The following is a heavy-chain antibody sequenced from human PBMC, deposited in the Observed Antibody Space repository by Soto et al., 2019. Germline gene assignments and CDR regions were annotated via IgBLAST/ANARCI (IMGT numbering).Heavy chain of an antibody. D-gene: IGHD2-2*01. CDR2: ISYDGSNK. J-gene: IGHJ4*02. CDR3: ARDGCSSTSCLTMKLDY. V-gene: IGHV3-30-3*01. CDR1: GFTFSSYA. Sequence: QVQLVESGGGVVQPGRSLRLSCAASGFTFSSYAMHWVRQAPGKGLEWVAVISYDGSNKYYADSVKGRFTISRDNSKITLYLQMNSLRAEDTAVYYCARDGCSSTSCLTMKLDYWGQGTLVIVSS.